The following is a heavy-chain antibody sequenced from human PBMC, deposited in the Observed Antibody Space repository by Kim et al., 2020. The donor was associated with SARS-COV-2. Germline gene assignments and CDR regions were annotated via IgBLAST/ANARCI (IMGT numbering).Heavy chain of an antibody. V-gene: IGHV3-7*04. J-gene: IGHJ6*02. CDR3: ARVQLERRRYYYGMDV. Sequence: SAKARFTISRDNAKNSLYLQMTSLRAEATAVYYCARVQLERRRYYYGMDVWGQGTTVTVSS. D-gene: IGHD1-1*01.